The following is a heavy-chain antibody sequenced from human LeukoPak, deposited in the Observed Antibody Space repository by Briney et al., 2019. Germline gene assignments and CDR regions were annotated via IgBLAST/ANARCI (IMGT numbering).Heavy chain of an antibody. CDR1: GFTFSSYG. V-gene: IGHV3-30*18. CDR2: ISYDGSKK. CDR3: AKVGGDPDY. Sequence: GGSLRLSCAASGFTFSSYGMHRVRQAPGKGLEWVAVISYDGSKKYYADSVKGRFTIPRDNSKNTLYLQMNSLRAEDTAVYYCAKVGGDPDYWGQRTLVTASS. D-gene: IGHD4-17*01. J-gene: IGHJ4*02.